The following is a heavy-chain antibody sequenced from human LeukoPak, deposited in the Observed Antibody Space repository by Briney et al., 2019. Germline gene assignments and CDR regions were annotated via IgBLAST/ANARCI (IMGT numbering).Heavy chain of an antibody. V-gene: IGHV3-15*01. Sequence: PGGSLRLSCAASGFTFSSYAMSWVRQAPGKGLEWVGRIKSKTDGGTTDYAAPVKGRFTISRDDSKNTLYLQMNSLKTEDTAVYYCTTDPMIVVVITGSPVDYWGQGTLVTVSS. CDR2: IKSKTDGGTT. D-gene: IGHD3-22*01. CDR3: TTDPMIVVVITGSPVDY. J-gene: IGHJ4*02. CDR1: GFTFSSYA.